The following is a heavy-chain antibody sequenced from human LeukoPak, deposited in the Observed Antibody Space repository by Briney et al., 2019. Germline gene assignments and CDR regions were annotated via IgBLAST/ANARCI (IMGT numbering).Heavy chain of an antibody. CDR2: IQYDGSDT. CDR3: AKDLKRNDVAFDV. D-gene: IGHD1-1*01. J-gene: IGHJ3*01. V-gene: IGHV3-30*02. Sequence: GGSLRLSCAASGFTFSSYWMSWVRQAPGKGLEWVAFIQYDGSDTYYADSVKGRFTISRDNSKNTLYLQMNSLRAEDTAVYYCAKDLKRNDVAFDVWGQGTMVTVSS. CDR1: GFTFSSYW.